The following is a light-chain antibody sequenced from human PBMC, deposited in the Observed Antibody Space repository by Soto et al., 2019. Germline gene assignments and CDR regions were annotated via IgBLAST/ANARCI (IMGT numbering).Light chain of an antibody. J-gene: IGKJ3*01. CDR1: QTIIRY. CDR2: AAS. Sequence: DIQMTQSPSSLSASVGDRVTITCRASQTIIRYLNWYQQKPGRAPNLLIYAASNLQSGVPSRFSGSASGTEFTLTISSLQPEDFATYYCQQSYSTLFSFGPGTKWKSN. V-gene: IGKV1-39*01. CDR3: QQSYSTLFS.